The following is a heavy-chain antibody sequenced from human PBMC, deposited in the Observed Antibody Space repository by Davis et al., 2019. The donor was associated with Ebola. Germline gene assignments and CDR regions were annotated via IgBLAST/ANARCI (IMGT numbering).Heavy chain of an antibody. J-gene: IGHJ4*02. CDR2: INPSGSST. CDR3: ARGVAALNFDY. V-gene: IGHV1-46*01. CDR1: GYTFTSYY. D-gene: IGHD6-13*01. Sequence: AASVKVSCKASGYTFTSYYMHWVRQAPGQGLEWMGIINPSGSSTSYAQKFQGRVTMTRDTSTSTAYMELSSLRSDDTAVYYCARGVAALNFDYWGQGTLVTVSS.